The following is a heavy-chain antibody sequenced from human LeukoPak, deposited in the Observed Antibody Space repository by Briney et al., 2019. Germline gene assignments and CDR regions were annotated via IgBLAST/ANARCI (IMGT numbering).Heavy chain of an antibody. CDR1: GGSNSGSY. Sequence: SETLSLTCTVSGGSNSGSYWDWIRHSPGKGLEWLGYVYYTGRTNYNSSLKSRVTMSVDTSKNQFSLRLNSVTAADTAVYYCAKSGGWYKWNYWGQGTLVTVSS. D-gene: IGHD6-19*01. J-gene: IGHJ4*02. CDR3: AKSGGWYKWNY. CDR2: VYYTGRT. V-gene: IGHV4-59*08.